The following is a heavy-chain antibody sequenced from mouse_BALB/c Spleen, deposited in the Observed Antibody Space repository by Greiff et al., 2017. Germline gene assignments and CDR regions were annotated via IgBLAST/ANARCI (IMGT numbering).Heavy chain of an antibody. J-gene: IGHJ2*01. CDR1: GFTFSSYA. Sequence: EVQRVESGGGLVKPGGSLKLSCAASGFTFSSYAMSWVRQTPEKRLEWVASISSGGSTYYPDSVKGRFTISRDNARNILYLQMSSLRSEDTAMYYCARGSDYGSRGDYWGQGTTLTVSS. D-gene: IGHD1-1*01. CDR3: ARGSDYGSRGDY. CDR2: ISSGGST. V-gene: IGHV5-6-5*01.